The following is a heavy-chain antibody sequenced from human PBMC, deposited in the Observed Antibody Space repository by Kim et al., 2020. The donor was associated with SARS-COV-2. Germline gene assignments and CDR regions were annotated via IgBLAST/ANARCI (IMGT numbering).Heavy chain of an antibody. V-gene: IGHV1-58*01. D-gene: IGHD2-2*01. J-gene: IGHJ4*02. CDR1: GFTFTSSA. CDR2: IVVGSGNT. CDR3: AAVYPRDIVVPAAIYFDY. Sequence: SVKVSCKASGFTFTSSAVQWVRQARGQRLEWIGWIVVGSGNTNYAQKFQERVTITRDMSTSTAYMELSSLRSEDTAVYYCAAVYPRDIVVPAAIYFDYWGQGTLVTVSS.